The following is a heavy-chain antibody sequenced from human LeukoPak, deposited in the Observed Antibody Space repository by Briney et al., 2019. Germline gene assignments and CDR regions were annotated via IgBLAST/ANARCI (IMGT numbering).Heavy chain of an antibody. CDR1: GYTFTSYG. Sequence: GASVKVSCKASGYTFTSYGISWVRQAPGQGLEWMGWISAYNGNTNYAQKLQGRVTMTTDTSTSTAYTELRSLRSDDTAVYYCARVPGYSSGWYIRWEPPDYWGQGTLVTVSS. CDR3: ARVPGYSSGWYIRWEPPDY. D-gene: IGHD6-19*01. CDR2: ISAYNGNT. V-gene: IGHV1-18*01. J-gene: IGHJ4*02.